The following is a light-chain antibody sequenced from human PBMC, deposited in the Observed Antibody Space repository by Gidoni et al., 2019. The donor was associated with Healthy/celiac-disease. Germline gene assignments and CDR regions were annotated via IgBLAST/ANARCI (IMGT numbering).Light chain of an antibody. V-gene: IGKV3-11*01. CDR2: DAS. Sequence: EIVLTQSPATLSLSPGERATLSCRASQSVSSYLAWYQQKPGQAPRLLIYDASNRATGIPARFSGSGSGTDFTLTISSLEPEDFAVYYCQQRSNFTFGPGTKVEIK. J-gene: IGKJ3*01. CDR3: QQRSNFT. CDR1: QSVSSY.